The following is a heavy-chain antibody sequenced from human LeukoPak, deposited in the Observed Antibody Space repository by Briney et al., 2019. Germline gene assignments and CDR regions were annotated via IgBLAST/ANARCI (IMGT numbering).Heavy chain of an antibody. J-gene: IGHJ5*01. D-gene: IGHD1-26*01. Sequence: SQTLSLTCAISGDSVSTNSATWTWLRQSPSRGLEWLGRTYYRSKWSNDYAVSMKRRITINPDTSKNQFSLQLNSVTPEDTAVYYCARLVGASWFDSWGQGTLVTVSS. CDR2: TYYRSKWSN. CDR1: GDSVSTNSAT. V-gene: IGHV6-1*01. CDR3: ARLVGASWFDS.